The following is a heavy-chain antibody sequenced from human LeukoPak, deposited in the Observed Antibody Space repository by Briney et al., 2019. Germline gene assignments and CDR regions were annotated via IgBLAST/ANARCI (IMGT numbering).Heavy chain of an antibody. CDR1: GGSISSGDYY. CDR2: IYYSGST. Sequence: SETLSLTCTVSGGSISSGDYYWSWIRQPPGKGLEWIGYIYYSGSTHYNPSLKRRVTISADTSRNQFSLKLTSVTAADTAVYFCAGKRITVATSRSDYWGQGTLVTVSP. V-gene: IGHV4-30-4*01. CDR3: AGKRITVATSRSDY. D-gene: IGHD3-16*01. J-gene: IGHJ4*02.